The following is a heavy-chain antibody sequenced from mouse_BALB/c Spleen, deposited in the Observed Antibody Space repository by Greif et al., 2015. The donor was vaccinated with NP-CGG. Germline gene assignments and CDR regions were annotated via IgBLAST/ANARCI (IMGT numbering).Heavy chain of an antibody. J-gene: IGHJ2*01. CDR3: ARQLGYFDY. CDR1: GFAFSSYD. D-gene: IGHD4-1*01. Sequence: EVNLVESGGGLVKPGGSLKLSCAASGFAFSSYDMSWVRQTPEKRLEWVAYISSGGGSTYYPDTVKGRFTISRDNAKNTLYLQMSSLKSEDTAMYYCARQLGYFDYWGQGTTLTVSS. CDR2: ISSGGGST. V-gene: IGHV5-12-1*01.